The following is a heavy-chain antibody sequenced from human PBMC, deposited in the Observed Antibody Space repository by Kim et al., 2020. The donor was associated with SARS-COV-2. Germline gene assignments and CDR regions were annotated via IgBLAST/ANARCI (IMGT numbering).Heavy chain of an antibody. Sequence: GGSLRLSCAASGFTFSSYAMHWVRQAPGKGLEWVAVISYDGSNKYYADSVKGRFTISRDNSKNPLYLQMNSLRAEDTAVYYCARGEHLYYYGMDVWGQGTTVTVSS. CDR1: GFTFSSYA. CDR3: ARGEHLYYYGMDV. CDR2: ISYDGSNK. D-gene: IGHD1-26*01. V-gene: IGHV3-30*04. J-gene: IGHJ6*02.